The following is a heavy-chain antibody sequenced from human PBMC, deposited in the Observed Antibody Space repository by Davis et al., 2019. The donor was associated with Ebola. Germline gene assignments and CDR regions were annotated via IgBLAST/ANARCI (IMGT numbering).Heavy chain of an antibody. D-gene: IGHD3-10*01. CDR3: ARDAVVSRGELDF. J-gene: IGHJ4*02. Sequence: MPGGSLRLSCAVSGGSLSDYYWSWIRQPPGKGLEWIGYIYYTGSTNYNRSLESRVTIAVDTSKNQLSLKLRSVTAADTAVYYCARDAVVSRGELDFWGQGTLVTVSS. CDR2: IYYTGST. V-gene: IGHV4-59*01. CDR1: GGSLSDYY.